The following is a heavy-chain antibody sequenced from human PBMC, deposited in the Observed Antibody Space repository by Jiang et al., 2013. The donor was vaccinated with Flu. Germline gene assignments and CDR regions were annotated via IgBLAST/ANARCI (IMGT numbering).Heavy chain of an antibody. V-gene: IGHV3-74*01. J-gene: IGHJ4*02. CDR3: ARGGIEPVDY. CDR2: ISIDETYA. Sequence: LVWVSRISIDETYATYADSVKGRFSISGDNAKNTLYLQMSSLRADDTAVYYCARGGIEPVDYWGQGTLAIVSS. D-gene: IGHD5-12*01.